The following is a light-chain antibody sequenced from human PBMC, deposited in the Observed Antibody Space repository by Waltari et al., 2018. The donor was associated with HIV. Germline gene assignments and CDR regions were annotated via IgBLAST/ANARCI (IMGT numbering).Light chain of an antibody. V-gene: IGLV1-40*01. CDR3: QSCDRSLRGV. CDR2: GNT. CDR1: RSDIGADYD. J-gene: IGLJ1*01. Sequence: QSVLPQPPSVSGAPGQRVTIPCTGSRSDIGADYDVNWYQHLPGTAPKLLIYGNTNRPSGVPDRFSGSKSGTSASLAITGLQAEDEADYYCQSCDRSLRGVFGTGTKVTV.